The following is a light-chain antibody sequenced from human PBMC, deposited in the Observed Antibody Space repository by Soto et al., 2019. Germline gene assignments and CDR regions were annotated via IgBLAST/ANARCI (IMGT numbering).Light chain of an antibody. J-gene: IGLJ1*01. V-gene: IGLV1-44*01. Sequence: QSVLTQPDSASGTPGQRVTISCSGSNSNIGTNSVHWFQQLPGTAPKLLISTTNQRPSGVPERFSGSKSGTSASLAISGLQSEDEADYYCAAWDDSLNGHVFGTGTKLTVL. CDR3: AAWDDSLNGHV. CDR2: TTN. CDR1: NSNIGTNS.